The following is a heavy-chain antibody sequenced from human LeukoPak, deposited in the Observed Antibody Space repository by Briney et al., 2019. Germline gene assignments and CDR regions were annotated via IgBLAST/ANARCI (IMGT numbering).Heavy chain of an antibody. J-gene: IGHJ4*02. Sequence: PGGSLRLSCAASGFTFSTYAMSWVRQAPGKGLEWVSSITSGGGSPYYADSVKGRFTISRDNSKNTLYLQMNSLRAEDTAVYYCASLEMATIGWGQGTLVTVSS. V-gene: IGHV3-23*01. CDR2: ITSGGGSP. CDR3: ASLEMATIG. CDR1: GFTFSTYA. D-gene: IGHD5-24*01.